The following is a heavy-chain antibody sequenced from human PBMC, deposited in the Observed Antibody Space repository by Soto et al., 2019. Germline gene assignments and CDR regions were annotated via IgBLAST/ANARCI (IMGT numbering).Heavy chain of an antibody. J-gene: IGHJ4*02. CDR3: ARDYSSYGPFDY. V-gene: IGHV3-7*01. Sequence: PGGSLRLSCAASGFTFSSYWMTWVRQAPGKGLGWVANINQDGSEKYYMDSVKGRFTISRDNAKNSLYLQMNSLRAEDTAVYYCARDYSSYGPFDYWGQGTLVTVSS. D-gene: IGHD5-18*01. CDR1: GFTFSSYW. CDR2: INQDGSEK.